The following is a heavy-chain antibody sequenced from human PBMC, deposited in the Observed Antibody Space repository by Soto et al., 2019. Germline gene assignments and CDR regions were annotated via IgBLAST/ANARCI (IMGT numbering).Heavy chain of an antibody. CDR2: IYHSGST. CDR3: ARLRDRSGSASIYNGMDV. D-gene: IGHD3-22*01. Sequence: KPSETLSLTCSVSNGSLTSHDWTWIRQPPGKGLEWIGYIYHSGSTNYSPSLKSRLTMSIDTSRTQFTLKLSSVTAADTAMYYCARLRDRSGSASIYNGMDVWGPGTMVTVSS. CDR1: NGSLTSHD. V-gene: IGHV4-59*11. J-gene: IGHJ6*02.